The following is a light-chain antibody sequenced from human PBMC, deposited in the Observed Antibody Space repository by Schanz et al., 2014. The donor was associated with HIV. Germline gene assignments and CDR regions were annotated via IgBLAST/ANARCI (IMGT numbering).Light chain of an antibody. J-gene: IGLJ3*02. V-gene: IGLV2-14*02. CDR1: SSDVGSYNL. CDR3: SSFAGSNIPWV. CDR2: EVS. Sequence: QSALTQPASVSGSPGQSITISCTGTSSDVGSYNLVSWYQQHPGEAPKLMIYEVSKRPSGVPDRFSGSKSGSTASLTVSGLQPEDEADYYCSSFAGSNIPWVFGGGTKLTVL.